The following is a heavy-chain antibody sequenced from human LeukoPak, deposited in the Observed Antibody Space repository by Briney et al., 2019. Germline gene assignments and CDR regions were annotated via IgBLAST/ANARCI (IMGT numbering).Heavy chain of an antibody. J-gene: IGHJ4*02. D-gene: IGHD5-18*01. CDR1: GFTFGNYW. V-gene: IGHV3-74*01. Sequence: PGGSLILSCAASGFTFGNYWMHWVRQAPGKGLVWVSRINSDGRSISYADSVKGRFTISRDNAKNTLYLQMNSLRAEDTAVYYCARVRYSYGYDWWGQGTLVTVSS. CDR3: ARVRYSYGYDW. CDR2: INSDGRSI.